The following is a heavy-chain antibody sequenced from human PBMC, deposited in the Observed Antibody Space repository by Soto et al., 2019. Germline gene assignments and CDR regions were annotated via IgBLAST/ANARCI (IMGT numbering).Heavy chain of an antibody. V-gene: IGHV5-51*01. D-gene: IGHD6-13*01. CDR1: GYSFTSYW. CDR3: ARPRGSRKYYYYGMDV. Sequence: GESLKISCKGSGYSFTSYWIGWVRQMPGKGLEWMGIIYPGDSDTRYSPSFQGQVTISADKSISTAYLQWSSLKASDTAMYYCARPRGSRKYYYYGMDVWGQGTTVTVSS. J-gene: IGHJ6*02. CDR2: IYPGDSDT.